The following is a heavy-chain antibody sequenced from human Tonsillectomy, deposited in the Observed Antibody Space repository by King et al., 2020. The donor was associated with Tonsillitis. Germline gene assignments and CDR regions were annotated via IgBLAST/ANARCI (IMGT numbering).Heavy chain of an antibody. CDR1: GYTFTDYY. D-gene: IGHD3-22*01. V-gene: IGHV1-2*02. CDR3: GREVPANDSSGYVDY. CDR2: INPNSDGT. Sequence: QLVQSGAEVKKPGASVRVSCKASGYTFTDYYVHWVRQAPGQGLEWMGWINPNSDGTTYAQKFQGRVTMTSDTSITTAYMELRRLRSDDTAVYYCGREVPANDSSGYVDYGGHGTVVTVSS. J-gene: IGHJ4*01.